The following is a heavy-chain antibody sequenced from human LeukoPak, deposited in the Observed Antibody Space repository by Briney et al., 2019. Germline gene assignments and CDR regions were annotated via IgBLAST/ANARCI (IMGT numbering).Heavy chain of an antibody. V-gene: IGHV3-30-3*01. CDR3: ARDARYYDILTGYPLFDY. J-gene: IGHJ4*02. D-gene: IGHD3-9*01. Sequence: VGSLRLSCAASGITFSSYAMHWVRQAPGKGLEWVAVISYDGSNKYYADSVKGRFTISRDNSKNTLYLQMNSLRAEDTAVYFCARDARYYDILTGYPLFDYWGQGTLVTVSS. CDR1: GITFSSYA. CDR2: ISYDGSNK.